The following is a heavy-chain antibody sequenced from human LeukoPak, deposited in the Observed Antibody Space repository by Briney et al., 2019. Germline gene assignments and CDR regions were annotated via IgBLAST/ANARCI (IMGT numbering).Heavy chain of an antibody. V-gene: IGHV3-48*02. J-gene: IGHJ3*02. D-gene: IGHD6-19*01. CDR3: ARDRLYAFDI. CDR1: GFTFSIYS. Sequence: GGSLRLSCAASGFTFSIYSMNWVRQTPGKGLEWVSYIRSSSSTIYCADSVKGRFTISTDNAKNSLYLQMNSLRDEDTAVYYCARDRLYAFDIWGQGTTVTVSS. CDR2: IRSSSSTI.